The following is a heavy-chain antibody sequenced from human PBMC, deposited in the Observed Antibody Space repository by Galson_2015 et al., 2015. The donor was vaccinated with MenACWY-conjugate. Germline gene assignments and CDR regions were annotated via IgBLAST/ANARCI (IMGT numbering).Heavy chain of an antibody. CDR3: APAPVTPIPYYLDC. CDR2: INAGNGNT. Sequence: SVKVSCKASGFTFTNYAIHWVRQAPRQRPEWMGWINAGNGNTKYPQKFQGRVTITRDASASTAYMELSSLRSEDTAVYYCAPAPVTPIPYYLDCWGQGTLVTVSS. V-gene: IGHV1-3*01. CDR1: GFTFTNYA. D-gene: IGHD2-2*02. J-gene: IGHJ4*02.